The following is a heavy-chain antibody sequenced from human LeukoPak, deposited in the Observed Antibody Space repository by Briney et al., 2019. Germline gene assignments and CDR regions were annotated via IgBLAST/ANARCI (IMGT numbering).Heavy chain of an antibody. J-gene: IGHJ4*02. Sequence: SETLSLTCTVSGGSISSSSYYWGWIRQPPGKGLEWIGSIYYSGSTYYNPSLKSRVTISVDTSKNQFSLKLSSVTAADRAVYFCARPHRTPDDSSYYYFDYWGQGTLVTVSS. CDR3: ARPHRTPDDSSYYYFDY. V-gene: IGHV4-39*01. CDR2: IYYSGST. CDR1: GGSISSSSYY. D-gene: IGHD3-22*01.